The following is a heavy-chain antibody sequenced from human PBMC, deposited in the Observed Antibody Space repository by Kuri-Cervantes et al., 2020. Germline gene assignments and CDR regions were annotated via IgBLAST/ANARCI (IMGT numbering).Heavy chain of an antibody. D-gene: IGHD2-2*01. J-gene: IGHJ4*02. CDR1: GFTFSNRD. V-gene: IGHV3-19*01. CDR3: AKGGSTSGYAPLDY. Sequence: GESLKISCAASGFTFSNRDMNWVRQAPGKGLEWVSGVSWNGSRTHYADSVKGRFIISRDNSKNTLYLQMNSLRAEDTAVYYCAKGGSTSGYAPLDYWGQGTLVTVSS. CDR2: VSWNGSRT.